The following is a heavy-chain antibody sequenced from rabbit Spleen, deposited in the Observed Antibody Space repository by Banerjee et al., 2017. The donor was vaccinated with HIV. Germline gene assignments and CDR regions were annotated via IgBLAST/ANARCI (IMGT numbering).Heavy chain of an antibody. CDR1: GIDFTKYY. J-gene: IGHJ4*01. Sequence: QLTETGGGLVQPGGSLTLSCKASGIDFTKYYITWVRQAPGKGLEWIGIIYAAKGSTDYANWVNGRFTISSHNAQNTLYLQLSSLTAADTATYFCVRDQAGYAGYGPYYFYLWGQGTLVTVS. V-gene: IGHV1S7*01. CDR2: IYAAKGST. D-gene: IGHD7-1*01. CDR3: VRDQAGYAGYGPYYFYL.